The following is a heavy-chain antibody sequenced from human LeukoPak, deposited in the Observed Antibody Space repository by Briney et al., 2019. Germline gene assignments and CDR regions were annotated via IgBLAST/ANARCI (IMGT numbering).Heavy chain of an antibody. CDR1: GGSISSGSYY. Sequence: SETLSLTCTGSGGSISSGSYYWSWIRQPARKGLEWIGRIYTSGSTNYNPSLKSRVTISVDKSKNEFSLRLTSVTAADTAVYYCARGPLIDFWGQGTLVTVSS. V-gene: IGHV4-61*02. CDR3: ARGPLIDF. J-gene: IGHJ4*02. CDR2: IYTSGST.